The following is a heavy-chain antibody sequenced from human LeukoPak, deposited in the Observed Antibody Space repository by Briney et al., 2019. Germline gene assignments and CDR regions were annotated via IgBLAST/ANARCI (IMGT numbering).Heavy chain of an antibody. V-gene: IGHV1-2*02. Sequence: ASVKVSCKASGYTFTGYYMHWVRQAPGQGLEWMGWLNPNSGGTNYAQKFQGRVTMTRDTSISTAYMELSRLRSDDTALYYCAREAIRDAFDIWGQGTMVTVSS. CDR2: LNPNSGGT. CDR3: AREAIRDAFDI. CDR1: GYTFTGYY. J-gene: IGHJ3*02. D-gene: IGHD2-21*01.